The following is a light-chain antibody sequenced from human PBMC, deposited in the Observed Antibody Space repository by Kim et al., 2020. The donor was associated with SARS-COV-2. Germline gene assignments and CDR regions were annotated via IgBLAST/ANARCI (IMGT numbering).Light chain of an antibody. V-gene: IGLV10-54*01. CDR2: RNN. Sequence: QAGLTQPPSVSKGLRQTATLTCTGNSNNVGNQVAAWLQQHQGHPPKLLSYRNNNRPSGISERLSASRSVNTASLTITGLQPEDEADYYCSAWDSSLSAWVFGGGTQLTVL. CDR3: SAWDSSLSAWV. CDR1: SNNVGNQV. J-gene: IGLJ3*02.